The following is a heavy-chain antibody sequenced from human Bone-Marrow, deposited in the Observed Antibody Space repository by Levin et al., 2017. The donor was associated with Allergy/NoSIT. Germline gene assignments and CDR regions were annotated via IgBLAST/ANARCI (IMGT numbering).Heavy chain of an antibody. CDR3: ARCSPYYDFWSGYYEANWFDP. V-gene: IGHV1-18*01. CDR2: ISAYNGNT. Sequence: GESLKISCKASGYTFTSYGISWVRQAPGQGFEWMGWISAYNGNTNYAQKLQGRVTMTTDTSTSTAYMELRSLRSDDTAVYYCARCSPYYDFWSGYYEANWFDPWGQGTLVTVSS. J-gene: IGHJ5*02. CDR1: GYTFTSYG. D-gene: IGHD3-3*01.